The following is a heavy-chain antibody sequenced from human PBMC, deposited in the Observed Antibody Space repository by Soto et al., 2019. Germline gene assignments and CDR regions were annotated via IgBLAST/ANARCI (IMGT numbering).Heavy chain of an antibody. CDR2: IYYSGST. J-gene: IGHJ5*02. CDR3: ARVVGPTVVPAVWGWFDP. D-gene: IGHD2-2*01. CDR1: GGSISSYY. V-gene: IGHV4-59*01. Sequence: SETLSLTCTVSGGSISSYYWSWIRQPPGKGLEWIGYIYYSGSTNYNPSLKSRVTISVDTSKNQFSLKLSSVTAADTAVYYCARVVGPTVVPAVWGWFDPWGQGTLVTVSS.